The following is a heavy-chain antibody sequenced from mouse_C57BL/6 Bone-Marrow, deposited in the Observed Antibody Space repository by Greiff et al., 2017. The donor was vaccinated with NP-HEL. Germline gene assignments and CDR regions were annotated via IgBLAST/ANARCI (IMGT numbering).Heavy chain of an antibody. V-gene: IGHV5-6*01. D-gene: IGHD2-3*01. CDR3: ARGGYDGYYEDAMDY. J-gene: IGHJ4*01. CDR2: ISSGGSYT. CDR1: GFTFSSYG. Sequence: DVQLVESGGDLVKPGGSLKLSCAASGFTFSSYGMSWVRQTPDKRLEWVATISSGGSYTYYPDSVKGRFTISRDNAKNTLYLQMSSLKSEDTAMYYCARGGYDGYYEDAMDYWGQGTSVTVSS.